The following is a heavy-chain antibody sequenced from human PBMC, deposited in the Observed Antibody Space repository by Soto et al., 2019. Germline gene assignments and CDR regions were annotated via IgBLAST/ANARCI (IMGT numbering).Heavy chain of an antibody. CDR2: IIPIFGTA. Sequence: QVQLVQSGAEVKKPGSSVKVSCKASGGTFSSYAISWVRQAPGQGLEWMGGIIPIFGTANYAQKFQGRVTITADESTSTAYMELSSLRSEDTAVYYCARGQGRGYGSGGSCYSFGYWGQGTLVTVSS. CDR3: ARGQGRGYGSGGSCYSFGY. CDR1: GGTFSSYA. D-gene: IGHD2-15*01. V-gene: IGHV1-69*01. J-gene: IGHJ4*02.